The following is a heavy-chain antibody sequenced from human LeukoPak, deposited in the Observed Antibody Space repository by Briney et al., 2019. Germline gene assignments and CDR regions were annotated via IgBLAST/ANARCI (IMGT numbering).Heavy chain of an antibody. CDR2: ISAYNGNT. V-gene: IGHV1-18*01. D-gene: IGHD3-22*01. CDR1: GYTFTSYG. Sequence: ASVKVSCKASGYTFTSYGISWVRQAPGQGLEWMRWISAYNGNTNYAQKLQGRVTMTTDTSTSTAYMELRSLRSDDTAVYYCARGVTYYYDSSGYYPDYWGQGTLVTVSS. J-gene: IGHJ4*02. CDR3: ARGVTYYYDSSGYYPDY.